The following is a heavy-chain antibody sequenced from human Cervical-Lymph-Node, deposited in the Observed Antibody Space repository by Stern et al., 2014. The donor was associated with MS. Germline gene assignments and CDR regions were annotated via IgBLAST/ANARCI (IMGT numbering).Heavy chain of an antibody. CDR3: ARGSDWYPLDY. CDR1: GFAFRTYG. J-gene: IGHJ4*02. V-gene: IGHV3-30*03. D-gene: IGHD6-19*01. CDR2: ISFDGAKT. Sequence: VQLVESGGGVVQPGRSLRLSCSPSGFAFRTYGMNWVRKAPGKGLEWVALISFDGAKTYYADSVKGRFTISRDNPKNTLYLQMKSLRGEDTAVYYCARGSDWYPLDYWGQGTLVTVSS.